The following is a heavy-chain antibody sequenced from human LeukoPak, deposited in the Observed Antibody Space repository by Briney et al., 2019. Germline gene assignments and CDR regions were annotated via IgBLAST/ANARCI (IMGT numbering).Heavy chain of an antibody. D-gene: IGHD3-16*01. CDR3: ARGGGDYYLDY. CDR2: INHSGST. V-gene: IGHV4-34*01. J-gene: IGHJ4*02. CDR1: SGSFSGYY. Sequence: PSETLSLTCAVYSGSFSGYYWSWIRQPPGKGLEWIGEINHSGSTNYNPSLKSRVIISVDTSKNQFSLKLSSVTAADTAVYYCARGGGDYYLDYWGQGTLVTVSS.